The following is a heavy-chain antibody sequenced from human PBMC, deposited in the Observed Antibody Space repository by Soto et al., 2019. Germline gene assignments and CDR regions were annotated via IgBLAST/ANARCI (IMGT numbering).Heavy chain of an antibody. D-gene: IGHD3-10*01. CDR1: GDSVSSDITS. CDR2: TYYRSKWFH. CDR3: ARGNALDV. Sequence: PSQTLSPTCAISGDSVSSDITSWNWVRQSPSRGLEWLGRTYYRSKWFHDYAASVKSRITINPDTSKNQFSLELNSMTPEDTAVYYCARGNALDVWGQGAVVTV. V-gene: IGHV6-1*01. J-gene: IGHJ3*01.